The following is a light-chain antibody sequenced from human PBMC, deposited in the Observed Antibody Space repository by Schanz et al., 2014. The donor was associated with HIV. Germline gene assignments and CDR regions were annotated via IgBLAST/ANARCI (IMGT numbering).Light chain of an antibody. CDR1: ISDVGSYNL. CDR3: SSYTARTTWV. CDR2: EGS. Sequence: QSALTQSASVSGSPGQSITISCTGTISDVGSYNLVSWYQQHPGKAPKLIIYEGSKRPLGVSNRFSGSKSGNTASLTISGLQAEDEADYYCSSYTARTTWVFGGGTKLTVL. J-gene: IGLJ3*02. V-gene: IGLV2-14*02.